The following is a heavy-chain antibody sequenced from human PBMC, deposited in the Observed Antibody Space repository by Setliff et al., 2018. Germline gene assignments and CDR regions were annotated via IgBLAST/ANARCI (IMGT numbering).Heavy chain of an antibody. CDR1: GFTFSNAW. V-gene: IGHV3-15*01. Sequence: PGGSLRLSCAASGFTFSNAWMTWVRQAPGKGLEWVGRIKSKTDGRTTDYAAPVKGRFTISRDESKNTLYLQMNSLKTEDTAVYYCTRERVWFGAPILYFDPWGQGTLVTVSS. CDR3: TRERVWFGAPILYFDP. J-gene: IGHJ5*02. D-gene: IGHD3-10*01. CDR2: IKSKTDGRTT.